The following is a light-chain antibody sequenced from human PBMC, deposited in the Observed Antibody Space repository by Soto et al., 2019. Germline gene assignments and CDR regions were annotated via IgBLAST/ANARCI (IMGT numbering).Light chain of an antibody. Sequence: QSALTQPTSVAGSPEQSITISCTGTSSDVGSYNLVSWYQQHPGKAPKVMIYEATKRPSGVSNRFSGSKSGNTASLTISGLQAEDEDDYYCCAYAGSGTVVFCGGTKLTVL. V-gene: IGLV2-23*02. J-gene: IGLJ3*02. CDR2: EAT. CDR1: SSDVGSYNL. CDR3: CAYAGSGTVV.